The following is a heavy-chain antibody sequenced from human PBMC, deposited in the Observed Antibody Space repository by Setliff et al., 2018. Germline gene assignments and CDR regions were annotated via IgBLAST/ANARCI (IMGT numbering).Heavy chain of an antibody. D-gene: IGHD3-10*01. Sequence: SETLSLTCTVSGGSISSYYWSWIRQPPGKGLEWIGYIFYSGSTNYNPSLKGRVTISVGTSNNQLSLKLTSVSAADTAVYYCARAYYYGSGNSHKYYMDVWGKGTAVTVSS. J-gene: IGHJ6*03. CDR1: GGSISSYY. CDR3: ARAYYYGSGNSHKYYMDV. CDR2: IFYSGST. V-gene: IGHV4-59*08.